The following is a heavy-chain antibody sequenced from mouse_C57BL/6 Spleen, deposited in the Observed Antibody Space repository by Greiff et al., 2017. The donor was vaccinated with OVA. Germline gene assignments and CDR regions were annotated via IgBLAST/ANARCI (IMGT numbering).Heavy chain of an antibody. CDR3: ARIYGVYAMDY. V-gene: IGHV5-17*01. CDR1: GFTFSDYG. J-gene: IGHJ4*01. CDR2: ISSGSSTI. D-gene: IGHD1-1*02. Sequence: EVQLVESGGGLVKPGGSLKLSCAASGFTFSDYGMHWVRQAPEKGLEWVAYISSGSSTIYYADTVKGRFTISRDNAKNTLFLQMTSLRSEDTAMYYCARIYGVYAMDYWGQGTSVTVSS.